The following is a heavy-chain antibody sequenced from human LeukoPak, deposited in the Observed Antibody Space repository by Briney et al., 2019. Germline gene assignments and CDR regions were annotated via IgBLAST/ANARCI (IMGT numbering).Heavy chain of an antibody. D-gene: IGHD3-10*01. V-gene: IGHV4-59*01. J-gene: IGHJ5*02. Sequence: SETLSLTCTVSGGSISSYYWTWIRQSPGKGLECIGYIHYTGSTNYNPSLKSRVTISVETSKNQFSLKLKSVTAADTAVYYCARGGYYGSGNDFRFDPWGQGTLVTVSS. CDR3: ARGGYYGSGNDFRFDP. CDR2: IHYTGST. CDR1: GGSISSYY.